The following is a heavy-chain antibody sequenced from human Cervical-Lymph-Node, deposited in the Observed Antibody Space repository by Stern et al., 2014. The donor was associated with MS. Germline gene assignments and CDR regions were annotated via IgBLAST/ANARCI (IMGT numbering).Heavy chain of an antibody. CDR3: ARNSVDTAMVTYWYFDL. V-gene: IGHV4-4*02. Sequence: QVQLQESGPGLVKPSGTLSLTCAVSGGSISSSNWWGWVRQPPGKGLEWIGEIYHSGSTNYNPSLKRRVTISVDKSKNQFSLKLSSGTAADTAVYYCARNSVDTAMVTYWYFDLWGRGTLVTVSS. CDR1: GGSISSSNW. J-gene: IGHJ2*01. CDR2: IYHSGST. D-gene: IGHD5-18*01.